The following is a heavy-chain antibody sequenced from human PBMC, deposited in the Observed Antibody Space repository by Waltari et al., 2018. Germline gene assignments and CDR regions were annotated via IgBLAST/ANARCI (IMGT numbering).Heavy chain of an antibody. D-gene: IGHD3-10*01. V-gene: IGHV4-4*07. CDR3: ARDRAMVRGVYFNWFDP. Sequence: QVQLQESGPGLVKPSETLSLTCTVSGGSISSYYWSWIRQPAGKGLEWIGRIYPSGSTNSNPSLKSRVTMSVDTSKNQFSLKLSSVTAADTAVYYCARDRAMVRGVYFNWFDPWGQGTLVTVSS. CDR2: IYPSGST. CDR1: GGSISSYY. J-gene: IGHJ5*02.